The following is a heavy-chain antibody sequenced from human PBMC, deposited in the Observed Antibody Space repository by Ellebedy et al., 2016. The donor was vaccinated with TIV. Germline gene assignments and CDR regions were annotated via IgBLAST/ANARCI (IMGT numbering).Heavy chain of an antibody. Sequence: SETLSLTXTVSSASISSGGYYWSWIRQHLGKGLEWIGYVFHSESTHYNPSLRSRVTISVDTSNNQFSLKLGAVTAADTAVYYCARARAVAGTFTLDYWGQGTLVTVSS. CDR2: VFHSEST. CDR3: ARARAVAGTFTLDY. V-gene: IGHV4-31*03. CDR1: SASISSGGYY. J-gene: IGHJ4*02. D-gene: IGHD6-19*01.